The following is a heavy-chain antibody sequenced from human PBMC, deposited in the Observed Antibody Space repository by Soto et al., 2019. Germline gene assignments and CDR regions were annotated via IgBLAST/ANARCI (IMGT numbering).Heavy chain of an antibody. V-gene: IGHV3-33*01. CDR1: GFTFSSYG. J-gene: IGHJ6*02. Sequence: GGSLRLSCAASGFTFSSYGMHWVRQAPGKGLEWVAVIWYDGSNKYYADSVKGRFTISRDNSKNTLYLQMNSLRAEDTAVYYCARDPSDSSGYDRVYYYGMDVWGQGTTVTVSS. CDR2: IWYDGSNK. CDR3: ARDPSDSSGYDRVYYYGMDV. D-gene: IGHD3-22*01.